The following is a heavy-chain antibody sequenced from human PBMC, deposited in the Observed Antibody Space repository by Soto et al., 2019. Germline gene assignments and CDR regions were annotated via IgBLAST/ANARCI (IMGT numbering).Heavy chain of an antibody. D-gene: IGHD7-27*01. J-gene: IGHJ6*02. V-gene: IGHV3-23*01. Sequence: PGGSLRLSCAASGFTFSSYAMSWVRQAPGKGLEWVSAISGSGGSTYYADSVKGRFTISRDNSKNTLYLQMNSLRAEDTAVYYCAKDQFSGDVEDYYGMDVWGQGTTVTVSS. CDR2: ISGSGGST. CDR3: AKDQFSGDVEDYYGMDV. CDR1: GFTFSSYA.